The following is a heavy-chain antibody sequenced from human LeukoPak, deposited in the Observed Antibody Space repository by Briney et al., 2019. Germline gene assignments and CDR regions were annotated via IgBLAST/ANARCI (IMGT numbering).Heavy chain of an antibody. CDR1: GGSFSGYY. V-gene: IGHV4-34*01. CDR3: AKGRRYNILTGYYVSEVDP. CDR2: INHSGST. J-gene: IGHJ5*02. Sequence: SETLSLTCAVYGGSFSGYYWSWIRQPPGKGLEWIGEINHSGSTNYNPSLKTRVTISLDTSTNHFSLRLSSVTAADTAVYYCAKGRRYNILTGYYVSEVDPWGQGTQVTVSS. D-gene: IGHD3-9*01.